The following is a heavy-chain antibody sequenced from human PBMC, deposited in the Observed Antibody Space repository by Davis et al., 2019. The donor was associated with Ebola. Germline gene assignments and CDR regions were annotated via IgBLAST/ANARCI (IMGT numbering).Heavy chain of an antibody. CDR2: TKSKTDGGTT. J-gene: IGHJ4*02. Sequence: PGGSLRLSCAASGFTVSNAWMSWVRQAPGKGLEWVGRTKSKTDGGTTDYAAPVKGRFTISRDDSKNTLYLQMNSLNTEDTAVYYCVEDWNYDNIFDYWGQGTLVTVSS. V-gene: IGHV3-15*01. D-gene: IGHD1-7*01. CDR3: VEDWNYDNIFDY. CDR1: GFTVSNAW.